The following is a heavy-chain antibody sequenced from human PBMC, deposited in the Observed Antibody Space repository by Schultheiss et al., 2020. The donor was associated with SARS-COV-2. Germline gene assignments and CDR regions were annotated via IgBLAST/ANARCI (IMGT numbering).Heavy chain of an antibody. CDR2: ISSSSSYI. Sequence: GESLKISCAASGFTFSSYSMNWVRQAPGKGLEWVSYISSSSSYIYYADSVKGRFTISRDNAKNTLYLQMNSLRAEDTAVYYCARDTMGRGFDYWAREPWSPSPQ. CDR1: GFTFSSYS. CDR3: ARDTMGRGFDY. V-gene: IGHV3-21*05. J-gene: IGHJ4*02. D-gene: IGHD3-10*01.